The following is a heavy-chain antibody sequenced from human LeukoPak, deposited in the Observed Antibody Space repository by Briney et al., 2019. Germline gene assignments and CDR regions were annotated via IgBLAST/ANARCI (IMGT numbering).Heavy chain of an antibody. Sequence: GGSLRLSCAASGFTFSSSTMTWVRQTPGKGPEWVSSITSGGGGTYHADSVKGRFIISRDDSKDTLFLQMNSLRADDTAIYYCAITGVRDFDSWGQGILVTVSS. J-gene: IGHJ4*02. D-gene: IGHD4-11*01. CDR3: AITGVRDFDS. CDR1: GFTFSSST. CDR2: ITSGGGGT. V-gene: IGHV3-23*01.